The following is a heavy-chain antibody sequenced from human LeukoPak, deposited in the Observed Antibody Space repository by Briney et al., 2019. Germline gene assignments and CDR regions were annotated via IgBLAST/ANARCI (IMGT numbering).Heavy chain of an antibody. J-gene: IGHJ4*02. D-gene: IGHD6-19*01. V-gene: IGHV5-51*01. CDR2: IYPGDSDT. Sequence: GESLKISCKGSGYSFTSYWIGWVRQMPGKGLEWMGIIYPGDSDTRYSPSFQGPVTISADKSISTAYLQWSSLKASDTAIYYCARTLLAVAGSPVFDYWGQGTLVTVSS. CDR1: GYSFTSYW. CDR3: ARTLLAVAGSPVFDY.